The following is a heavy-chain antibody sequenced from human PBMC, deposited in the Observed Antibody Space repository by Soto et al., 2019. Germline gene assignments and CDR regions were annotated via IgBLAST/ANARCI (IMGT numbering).Heavy chain of an antibody. Sequence: QVQLVQSGAEVKKSGASVKVSCKASGYTFTDYHMHWVRQAPGQGLEWMGWITPDSGDTKYAQKFQGRVTMTRDTSISTVYMELTSLTSDDTAVYFCARGRVGFAVVTPAHWGQGTLVSVSS. V-gene: IGHV1-2*02. CDR3: ARGRVGFAVVTPAH. D-gene: IGHD3-3*01. CDR2: ITPDSGDT. CDR1: GYTFTDYH. J-gene: IGHJ4*02.